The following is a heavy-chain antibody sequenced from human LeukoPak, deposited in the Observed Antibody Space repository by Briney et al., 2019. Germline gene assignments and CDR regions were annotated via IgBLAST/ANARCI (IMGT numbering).Heavy chain of an antibody. CDR3: AREPGFDSSGYLNWFDP. J-gene: IGHJ5*02. Sequence: PSETLALTCTVSGGSISSYYWSWIRQPPGKGLEWIACISYSGSTKYNPSLKSRVTISVDTSKNQLSLKLSSVTAADTAVYYCAREPGFDSSGYLNWFDPWGQGTLVTVSS. CDR2: ISYSGST. D-gene: IGHD3-22*01. V-gene: IGHV4-59*01. CDR1: GGSISSYY.